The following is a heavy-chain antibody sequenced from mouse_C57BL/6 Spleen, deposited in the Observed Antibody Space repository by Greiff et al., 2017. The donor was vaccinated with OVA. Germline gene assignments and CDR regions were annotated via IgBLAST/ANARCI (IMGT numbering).Heavy chain of an antibody. D-gene: IGHD1-1*01. CDR2: INPGSGGT. J-gene: IGHJ2*01. Sequence: VQLQQSGAELVRPGTSVKVSCKASGYAFTNYLIEWVKQRPGQGLEWIGVINPGSGGTNYNEKFKGKATLTADKSSSTAYMQLSSLTSEDSAVYFCARWGITTVVGFDYWGQGTTLTVSS. CDR3: ARWGITTVVGFDY. V-gene: IGHV1-54*01. CDR1: GYAFTNYL.